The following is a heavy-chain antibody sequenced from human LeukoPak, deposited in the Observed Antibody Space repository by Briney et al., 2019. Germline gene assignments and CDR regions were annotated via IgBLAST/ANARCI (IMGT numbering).Heavy chain of an antibody. CDR2: ISSSSSTI. CDR1: GFTFSDSY. J-gene: IGHJ3*02. CDR3: ARGMATIGGRAGGDAFDT. D-gene: IGHD5-24*01. V-gene: IGHV3-11*04. Sequence: GGSLRLSCAASGFTFSDSYMTWIRQAPGKGLEWVSYISSSSSTIYYADSVKGRFTISRDNAKNSLYLQMNSLRAEDTAVYYCARGMATIGGRAGGDAFDTWGQGTMVTVSS.